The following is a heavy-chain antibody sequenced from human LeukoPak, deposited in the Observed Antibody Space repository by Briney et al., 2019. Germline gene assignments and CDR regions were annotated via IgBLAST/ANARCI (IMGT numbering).Heavy chain of an antibody. J-gene: IGHJ3*02. V-gene: IGHV3-7*01. D-gene: IGHD2-2*02. CDR3: ARMYCSSTTCYTDAFDI. Sequence: PGGSLRLSCAASGFTFSNYWMSWIRQTLGKGLEWVANIKEDESKKYYVDSVKGRFTISRDNAKNSLYLQMSSLRAEDTAVYYCARMYCSSTTCYTDAFDIWGQGTMVTVSS. CDR2: IKEDESKK. CDR1: GFTFSNYW.